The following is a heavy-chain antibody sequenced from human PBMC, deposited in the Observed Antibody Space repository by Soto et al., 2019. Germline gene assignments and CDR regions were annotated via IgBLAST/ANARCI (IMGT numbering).Heavy chain of an antibody. CDR2: IYHSGST. CDR3: ARVVGGYYYGMDV. V-gene: IGHV4-4*02. Sequence: QVQLQESGPGLVKPSGTLSLTCAVSGGSISSSNWWSWVRQPPGKGLGWIGEIYHSGSTNYNPSLKSRVTILVDKSKNQLSLKLSSVTAADTAVYYCARVVGGYYYGMDVWGQGTTVTVSS. CDR1: GGSISSSNW. J-gene: IGHJ6*02. D-gene: IGHD2-2*01.